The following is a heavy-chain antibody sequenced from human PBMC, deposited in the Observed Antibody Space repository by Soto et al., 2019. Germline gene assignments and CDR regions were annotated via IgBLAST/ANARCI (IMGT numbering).Heavy chain of an antibody. J-gene: IGHJ6*02. Sequence: QVQLVQSGAEVKKPGASVKVSCKASGYTFTTYEINWVRQVPGQGLEWMGWMSPSSGNTGYVDQFRGRVTMPTNTSMTTAYMELSSLRSEDTAVYYCASVGGQLFGDHGMDVWGQGTTVTVSS. CDR1: GYTFTTYE. V-gene: IGHV1-8*01. D-gene: IGHD3-10*01. CDR2: MSPSSGNT. CDR3: ASVGGQLFGDHGMDV.